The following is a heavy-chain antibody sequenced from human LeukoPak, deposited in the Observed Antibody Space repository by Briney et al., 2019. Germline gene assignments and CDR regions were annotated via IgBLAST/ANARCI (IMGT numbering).Heavy chain of an antibody. D-gene: IGHD3-10*01. CDR1: GHSFTAYY. CDR3: ARIEGSASTWYD. V-gene: IGHV1-2*02. Sequence: ADSVRVSCKTSGHSFTAYYMHWVRQAPGQGLEWLGYVKPYNGDTKIAQKFLGRVTLTRDTSITTAYMELDRLTSDDTAVYYCARIEGSASTWYDWGQGTLVTVSS. CDR2: VKPYNGDT. J-gene: IGHJ4*02.